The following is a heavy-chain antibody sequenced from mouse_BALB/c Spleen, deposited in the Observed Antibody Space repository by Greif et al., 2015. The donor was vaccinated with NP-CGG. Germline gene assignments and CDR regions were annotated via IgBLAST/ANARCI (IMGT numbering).Heavy chain of an antibody. V-gene: IGHV7-3*02. Sequence: EVQLQQSGGGLVQPGGSLRLSCATSGFTFTDYYMSWVRQPPGKALEWLGFIRNKANGYTTEYSASVKGRFTISRDNSQSILCLQMNTLRAEDSATYYRARDIVWLLRWYFGVWGAGTTVTVST. D-gene: IGHD2-3*01. CDR1: GFTFTDYY. CDR2: IRNKANGYTT. J-gene: IGHJ1*01. CDR3: ARDIVWLLRWYFGV.